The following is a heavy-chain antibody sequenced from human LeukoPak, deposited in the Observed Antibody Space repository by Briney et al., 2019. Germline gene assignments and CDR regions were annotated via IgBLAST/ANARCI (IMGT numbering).Heavy chain of an antibody. D-gene: IGHD3-10*01. CDR2: IYSGGST. CDR1: GFTVSSNY. J-gene: IGHJ3*02. CDR3: ASDVGRVDAFDI. V-gene: IGHV3-66*02. Sequence: GGSLRLSCAASGFTVSSNYMSWVRQAPGKGLEWVSVIYSGGSTYYADSVKGRFTIPRDNSKNTLYLQMNSLRAEDTAVYYCASDVGRVDAFDIWGQGTMVTVSS.